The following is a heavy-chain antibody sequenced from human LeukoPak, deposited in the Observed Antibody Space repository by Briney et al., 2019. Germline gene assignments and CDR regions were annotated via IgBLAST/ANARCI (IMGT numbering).Heavy chain of an antibody. CDR3: ATGGVVPAAMNPYYYYGMDV. J-gene: IGHJ6*02. CDR1: GGSISSYY. D-gene: IGHD2-2*01. CDR2: IYTSGST. V-gene: IGHV4-4*07. Sequence: SETLSLTCTVSGGSISSYYWSWIRQPAGKGLDWIGRIYTSGSTNYNPSLKSRVTMSVDTSKNQFSLKLSSVTAADTAVYYCATGGVVPAAMNPYYYYGMDVWGQGTTVTVSS.